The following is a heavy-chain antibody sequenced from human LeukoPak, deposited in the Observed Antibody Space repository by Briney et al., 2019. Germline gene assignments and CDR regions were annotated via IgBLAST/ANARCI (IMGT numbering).Heavy chain of an antibody. CDR2: IYYSGNS. CDR1: GGSVSSGSYY. J-gene: IGHJ5*02. CDR3: ARGPLYTESFARTWFDA. D-gene: IGHD1-26*01. Sequence: SETLSLTCTVSGGSVSSGSYYWGWVRQPPGKGLEWIGSIYYSGNSYNNPSLKGRVTISIDTSTSQFSLELRSVTAADTAVYFCARGPLYTESFARTWFDAWGRGTVVTVSS. V-gene: IGHV4-39*01.